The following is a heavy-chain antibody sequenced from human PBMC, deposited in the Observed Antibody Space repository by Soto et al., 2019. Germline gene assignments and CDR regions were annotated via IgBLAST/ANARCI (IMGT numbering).Heavy chain of an antibody. D-gene: IGHD2-15*01. CDR1: GFTFSSYG. J-gene: IGHJ4*02. CDR3: ARDSDIVVVVAAYNYYFDY. CDR2: IWYDGSNK. V-gene: IGHV3-33*01. Sequence: PGGSLRLSCAASGFTFSSYGMHWVRQAPGKGLEWVAVIWYDGSNKYYVDSVKGRFTISRDNSKNTLYLQMNSLRAEDTAVYYCARDSDIVVVVAAYNYYFDYWGQGTLVTVSS.